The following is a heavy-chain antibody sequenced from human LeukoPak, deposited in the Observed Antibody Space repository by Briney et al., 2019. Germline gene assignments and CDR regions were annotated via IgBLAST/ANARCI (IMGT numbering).Heavy chain of an antibody. Sequence: ASVKVSCKASGYTFTSYGISWVRQAPGQGLEWMGWISAYNGNTNYAQKLQGRVTMTTDTSTSTAYMELRTLRSDDTAVYYCARVDTAMVAFDYWGQGTLVTVSS. D-gene: IGHD5-18*01. CDR3: ARVDTAMVAFDY. CDR1: GYTFTSYG. CDR2: ISAYNGNT. J-gene: IGHJ4*02. V-gene: IGHV1-18*01.